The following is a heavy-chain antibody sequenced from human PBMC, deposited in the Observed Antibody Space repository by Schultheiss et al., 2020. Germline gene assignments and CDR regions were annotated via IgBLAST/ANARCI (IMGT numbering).Heavy chain of an antibody. D-gene: IGHD2-2*01. CDR1: GYTFTSYD. CDR2: MNPNSGNT. Sequence: ASVKVSCKASGYTFTSYDINWVRQATGQGLEWMGWMNPNSGNTGYAQKFQGRVTITRDTSTSTVYMELSSLRSEDTAVYYCARPKRGYCSSTSCYPPHWFDPWGQGTLVTVSA. V-gene: IGHV1-8*01. J-gene: IGHJ5*02. CDR3: ARPKRGYCSSTSCYPPHWFDP.